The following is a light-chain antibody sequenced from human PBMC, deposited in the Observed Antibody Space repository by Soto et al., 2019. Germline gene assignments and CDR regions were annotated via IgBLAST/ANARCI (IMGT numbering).Light chain of an antibody. Sequence: EIVLTQSPGTLSLSPGERCTLSCMASQSVSNNYLAWYQQKPGQAPRLLIYGASSRATGIPVRFSGSGSGTEFTLTISSLQSEDFAVYYCQPYNNWPLTFGQGTRLDIK. CDR3: QPYNNWPLT. V-gene: IGKV3-15*01. CDR2: GAS. CDR1: QSVSNN. J-gene: IGKJ5*01.